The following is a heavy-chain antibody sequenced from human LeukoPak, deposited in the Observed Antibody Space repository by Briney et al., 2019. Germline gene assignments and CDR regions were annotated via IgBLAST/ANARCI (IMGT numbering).Heavy chain of an antibody. J-gene: IGHJ4*02. CDR3: AREDSGSYFFDY. Sequence: GGSLRLSCAASGFTLSSYAMHWVRQAPGKGLEWVAVISYDGSNKYYADSVKGRFTISRDNSKNTLYLQMNSLRAEDTAVYYCAREDSGSYFFDYWGQGTLVTVSS. V-gene: IGHV3-30*04. D-gene: IGHD1-26*01. CDR1: GFTLSSYA. CDR2: ISYDGSNK.